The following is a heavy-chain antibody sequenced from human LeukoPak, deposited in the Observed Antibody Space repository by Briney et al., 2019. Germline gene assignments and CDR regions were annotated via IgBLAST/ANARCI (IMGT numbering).Heavy chain of an antibody. Sequence: GRSLRLSCAASGFTFSSYGMHWVRQAPGKGLEWVAVIWYDGSNKYYADSVKGRFTISRDNSKNTLYLQMNSLRAEDTAVYYCATFYYDSSGYGYWGQGTLVTVSS. J-gene: IGHJ4*02. V-gene: IGHV3-33*01. CDR3: ATFYYDSSGYGY. CDR2: IWYDGSNK. CDR1: GFTFSSYG. D-gene: IGHD3-22*01.